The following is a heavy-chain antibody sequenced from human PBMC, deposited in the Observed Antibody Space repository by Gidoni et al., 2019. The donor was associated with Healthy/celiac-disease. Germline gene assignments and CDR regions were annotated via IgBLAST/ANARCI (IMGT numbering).Heavy chain of an antibody. Sequence: RSLRLPCAASGFTSSSYGMHWVRQAPGKGLAWVAVLSYDGCNKYYADSVKGRFTISRDNSKNTLYLQMNSLRAEDTSVYYCAKDRQQQLYYYYGMAVWGQGTTVTVSS. D-gene: IGHD6-13*01. CDR3: AKDRQQQLYYYYGMAV. J-gene: IGHJ6*02. CDR1: GFTSSSYG. CDR2: LSYDGCNK. V-gene: IGHV3-30*18.